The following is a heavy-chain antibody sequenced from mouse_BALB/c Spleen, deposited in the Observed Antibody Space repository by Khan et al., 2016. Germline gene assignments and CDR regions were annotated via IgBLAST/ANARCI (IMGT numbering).Heavy chain of an antibody. J-gene: IGHJ2*01. V-gene: IGHV3-1*02. CDR1: GYSISSGYS. D-gene: IGHD1-1*01. CDR2: IHYSGST. CDR3: TRGDYYGSGY. Sequence: EVQLQESGPDLVKPSQSLSLTCTVTGYSISSGYSWHWIRQFPGNKLEWMAYIHYSGSTNYNPSLKSRISITRDTSKNQFFLQLISVTTEDTATYYCTRGDYYGSGYWGQGTTRTVSS.